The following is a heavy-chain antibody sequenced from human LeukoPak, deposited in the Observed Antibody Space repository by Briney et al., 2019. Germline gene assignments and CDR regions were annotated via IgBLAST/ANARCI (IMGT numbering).Heavy chain of an antibody. J-gene: IGHJ3*02. D-gene: IGHD4-17*01. CDR2: INPSGGST. V-gene: IGHV1-46*01. CDR3: ARARPEGYGDYDDACDI. Sequence: ASVKVSCKASGYTFTSYYMHWVRQAPGQGLEWMGIINPSGGSTSYAQKFQGRVTMTRDTSTSTVYMELSSLRSEDTAVYYCARARPEGYGDYDDACDIWGQGTMVTVSS. CDR1: GYTFTSYY.